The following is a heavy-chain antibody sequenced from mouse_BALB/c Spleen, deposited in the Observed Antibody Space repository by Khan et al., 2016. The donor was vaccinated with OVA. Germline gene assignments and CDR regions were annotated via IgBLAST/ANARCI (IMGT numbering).Heavy chain of an antibody. D-gene: IGHD2-1*01. J-gene: IGHJ3*01. V-gene: IGHV1S81*02. Sequence: QVQLQQSGAELVKPGASVKLSCKASGFTFTSYYMYWVKQRPGQGLEWIGEFNPSNGDTNFNEKFKSKATLTVDRSSSTAYMQLSSLTSEDSAVYYCTRSGYGSFAYWGQGTLVTVSA. CDR3: TRSGYGSFAY. CDR1: GFTFTSYY. CDR2: FNPSNGDT.